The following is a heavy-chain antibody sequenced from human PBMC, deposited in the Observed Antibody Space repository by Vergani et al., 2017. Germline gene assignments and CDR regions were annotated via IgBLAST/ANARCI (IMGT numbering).Heavy chain of an antibody. CDR3: ATIGYRRWGYYFDY. CDR2: ICHTEDT. CDR1: GDSISSNNC. J-gene: IGHJ4*02. Sequence: QVKLQESGPGLLKPSQTLSLTCAVSGDSISSNNCWTWVRQPPGKGLEWIGEICHTEDTKYSPSLKSRVTVSVDESRNLFSLRLISVTAADTAVYYCATIGYRRWGYYFDYWGQGILVTVSS. V-gene: IGHV4-4*02. D-gene: IGHD2-2*02.